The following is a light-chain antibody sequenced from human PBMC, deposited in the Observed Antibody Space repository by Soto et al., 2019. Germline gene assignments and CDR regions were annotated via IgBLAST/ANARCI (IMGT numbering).Light chain of an antibody. CDR1: QSVSSN. V-gene: IGKV3-15*01. J-gene: IGKJ2*02. Sequence: EIVMTQSPATLSVSPGERATLSCRASQSVSSNLAWYQQKPGQAPRLLIYGASTRATGIPARFSGSESGTEFTLTISSLQSEDFAVYYCRQYNNFPGTFGQGTKLEIK. CDR2: GAS. CDR3: RQYNNFPGT.